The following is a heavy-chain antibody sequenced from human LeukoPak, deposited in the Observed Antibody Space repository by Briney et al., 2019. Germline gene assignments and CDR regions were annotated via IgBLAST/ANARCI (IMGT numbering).Heavy chain of an antibody. D-gene: IGHD3-10*01. CDR2: IYYNDDI. CDR1: GDSISSSGYY. Sequence: PSETLSLTCTVSGDSISSSGYYWAWIRQPPGKGLEWSGNIYYNDDIYYNSSLKSRVTISVDTSENHLSLRLISVTAAATAVYYCARHLGSGTYYAPFDYWGQGILVTVSS. CDR3: ARHLGSGTYYAPFDY. V-gene: IGHV4-39*01. J-gene: IGHJ4*02.